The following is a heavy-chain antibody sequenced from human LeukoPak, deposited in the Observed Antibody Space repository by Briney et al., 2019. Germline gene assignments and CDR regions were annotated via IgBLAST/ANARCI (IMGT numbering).Heavy chain of an antibody. Sequence: SETLSLTCAVFGGSFSGYYWNWIRQPPGKGLEWIGQINPSRNTNYNPSLKSRVTISVDTSKKQFSLKLSSVTAADTAVYYCARRYDFWSGYPPPLDYWGQGTLVTVSS. D-gene: IGHD3-3*01. CDR2: INPSRNT. CDR1: GGSFSGYY. J-gene: IGHJ4*02. CDR3: ARRYDFWSGYPPPLDY. V-gene: IGHV4-34*01.